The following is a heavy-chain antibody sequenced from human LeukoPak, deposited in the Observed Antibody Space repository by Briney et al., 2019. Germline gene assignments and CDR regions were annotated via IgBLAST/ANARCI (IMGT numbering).Heavy chain of an antibody. D-gene: IGHD3-3*01. CDR1: GGSISSSSYC. CDR3: ARGNYPFWSGGSFDY. CDR2: IYYSGST. V-gene: IGHV4-39*07. Sequence: TSETLSLTCTVSGGSISSSSYCWGWIRQPPGKGLEWIGSIYYSGSTYYNPSLKSRVTISVDTSKNQFSLKLSSVTAADTAVYYCARGNYPFWSGGSFDYWGQGTLVTVSS. J-gene: IGHJ4*02.